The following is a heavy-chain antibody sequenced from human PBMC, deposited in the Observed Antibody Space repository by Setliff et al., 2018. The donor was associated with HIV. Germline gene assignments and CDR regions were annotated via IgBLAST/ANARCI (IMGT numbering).Heavy chain of an antibody. J-gene: IGHJ3*02. Sequence: PSETPSLTCTVSGGSISEYYWSWIRQPPGKGLEWIGYIDYSGSTNYNASLKSRLTMSIDTSKSQFSLKLSSVTAADTAVYYCARLMHYYDSGAFTSGLDAFDIWGQGTMVTVSS. CDR3: ARLMHYYDSGAFTSGLDAFDI. V-gene: IGHV4-59*08. D-gene: IGHD3-22*01. CDR1: GGSISEYY. CDR2: IDYSGST.